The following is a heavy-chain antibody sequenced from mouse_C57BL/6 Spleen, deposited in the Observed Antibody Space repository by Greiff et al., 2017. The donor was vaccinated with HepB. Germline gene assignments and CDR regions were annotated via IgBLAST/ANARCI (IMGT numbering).Heavy chain of an antibody. Sequence: QVQLKQPGAELVRPGSSVKLSCKASGYTFTSYWMHWVKQRPIQGLEWIGNIDPSDSETHYNQKFKDKATLTVDKSSSTAYMQLSSLTSEDSAVYYCARDLDQGWYFDVWGTGTTVTVSS. V-gene: IGHV1-52*01. CDR3: ARDLDQGWYFDV. CDR2: IDPSDSET. CDR1: GYTFTSYW. J-gene: IGHJ1*03.